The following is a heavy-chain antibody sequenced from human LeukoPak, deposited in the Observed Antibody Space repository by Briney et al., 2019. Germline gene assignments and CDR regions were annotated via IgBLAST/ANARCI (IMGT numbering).Heavy chain of an antibody. D-gene: IGHD2-8*02. CDR3: AKDLVGYYYYMDV. Sequence: GGSLRLSCAASGFTFSHYGMTWVRQAPGKGLEWVSAISNGADSTYYADSVKGRFTISRDNSKNTLYLQMNSLRAEDTAVYYCAKDLVGYYYYMDVWGKGTTVTISS. CDR2: ISNGADST. J-gene: IGHJ6*03. CDR1: GFTFSHYG. V-gene: IGHV3-23*01.